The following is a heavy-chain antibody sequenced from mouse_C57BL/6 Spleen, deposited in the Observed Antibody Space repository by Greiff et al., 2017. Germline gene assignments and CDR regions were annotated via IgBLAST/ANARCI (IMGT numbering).Heavy chain of an antibody. V-gene: IGHV1-53*01. CDR1: GYTFTSYW. J-gene: IGHJ2*01. Sequence: QVQLQQPGTELVKPGASVKLSCKASGYTFTSYWMHWVKQRPGQGLEWIGNINPSNGGTNYNEKFKSKATLTVDKSSSTAYMQLSSLTSEDSAVYDCARSDITTVAAYFDDWGKGTTLTVSS. D-gene: IGHD1-1*01. CDR3: ARSDITTVAAYFDD. CDR2: INPSNGGT.